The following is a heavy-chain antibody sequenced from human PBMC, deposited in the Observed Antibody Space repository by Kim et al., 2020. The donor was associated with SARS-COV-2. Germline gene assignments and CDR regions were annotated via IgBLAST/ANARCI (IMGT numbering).Heavy chain of an antibody. CDR3: TRVPGTTCXFWDALDI. CDR2: IRSKPNSYAT. CDR1: GFTFSGSA. V-gene: IGHV3-73*01. D-gene: IGHD1-1*01. Sequence: GGSLRLSCAASGFTFSGSAMHWVRQASGKGLEWVSRIRSKPNSYATLYAASVKGTFIISRDDSKXXAYLQMNSLQTEDTAVYYCTRVPGTTCXFWDALDIWGQGTIVPVSS. J-gene: IGHJ3*02.